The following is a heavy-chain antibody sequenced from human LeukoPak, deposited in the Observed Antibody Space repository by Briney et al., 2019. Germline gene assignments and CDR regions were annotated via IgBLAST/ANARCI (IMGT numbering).Heavy chain of an antibody. J-gene: IGHJ4*02. CDR3: ARDRSIAVAGTFDY. Sequence: ASVKVSCKASGYTFTTYAMNWVRQAPGQGLEWMGWINTNTENPTFAQGFTGRFVFSLDTSVSTAYRQISSLKAEDTAVYYCARDRSIAVAGTFDYWGQGTLVTVS. D-gene: IGHD6-19*01. V-gene: IGHV7-4-1*02. CDR1: GYTFTTYA. CDR2: INTNTENP.